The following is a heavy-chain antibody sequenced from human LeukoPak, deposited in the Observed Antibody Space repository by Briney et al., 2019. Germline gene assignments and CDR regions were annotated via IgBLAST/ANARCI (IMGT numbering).Heavy chain of an antibody. CDR3: ARRAHSGAMITLDY. CDR1: GYTFINYC. V-gene: IGHV5-51*01. J-gene: IGHJ4*02. D-gene: IGHD5-12*01. CDR2: ICPEDSNT. Sequence: GESLKISCEGSGYTFINYCIVWVRQMPGKGLEWLGIICPEDSNTRYSPSFQGHVTISADNSISVAYLQWSPLEASDTAMYYCARRAHSGAMITLDYWGQGTLVTVSS.